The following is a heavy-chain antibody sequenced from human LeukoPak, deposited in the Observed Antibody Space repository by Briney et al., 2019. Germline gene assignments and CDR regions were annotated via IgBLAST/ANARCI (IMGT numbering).Heavy chain of an antibody. V-gene: IGHV3-30*02. CDR1: GFTFSNYG. Sequence: PGRSLRLSCAASGFTFSNYGMHWVRQAPGKGLEWVAFIRYDGSNKYYADSVKGRFTISRDNSKNTLYLQMNSLRAEDTAVYYCAKDPKPGGYSGYTLNAYWGQGTLVTVSS. CDR2: IRYDGSNK. J-gene: IGHJ4*02. CDR3: AKDPKPGGYSGYTLNAY. D-gene: IGHD5-12*01.